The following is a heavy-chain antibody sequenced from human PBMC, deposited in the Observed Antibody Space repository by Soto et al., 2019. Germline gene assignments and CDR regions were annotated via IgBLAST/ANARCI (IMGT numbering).Heavy chain of an antibody. Sequence: PSETLSLTCTVSGGSTRGYDWSWIRQPPGKGLEWIGYIYYSGITNYSPSLKSRVTISVDTSKNRFSLKLSSVTAADTAVYYCARDRHDILTGEFDYWGQGTLVTVSS. D-gene: IGHD3-9*01. CDR3: ARDRHDILTGEFDY. CDR2: IYYSGIT. J-gene: IGHJ4*02. V-gene: IGHV4-59*01. CDR1: GGSTRGYD.